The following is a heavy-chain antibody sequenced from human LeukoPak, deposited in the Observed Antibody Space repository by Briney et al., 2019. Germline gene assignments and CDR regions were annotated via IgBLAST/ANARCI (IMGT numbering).Heavy chain of an antibody. Sequence: ASVKVSCKASGGTFSSYAISWVRQAPGQGLEWMGGISAYNGITNYAQKLQGRVTMTTDTSTSTAYMELRSLRSDDTAVHYCAKDSGSSTVGGFDIWGQGTMVSVSS. CDR3: AKDSGSSTVGGFDI. D-gene: IGHD3-22*01. CDR2: ISAYNGIT. CDR1: GGTFSSYA. V-gene: IGHV1-18*01. J-gene: IGHJ3*02.